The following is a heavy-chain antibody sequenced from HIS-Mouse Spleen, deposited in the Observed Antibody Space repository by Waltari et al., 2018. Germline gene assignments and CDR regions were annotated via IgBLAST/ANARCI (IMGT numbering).Heavy chain of an antibody. CDR3: AKDRGSPLYFDY. CDR1: GFTFSSYG. CDR2: ISYDGSNK. J-gene: IGHJ4*02. V-gene: IGHV3-30*18. Sequence: QVQLVESGGGVVQPGRSLRRSCSASGFTFSSYGLHLVRQAPGKGLEWVAVISYDGSNKYYADSVKGRFTISRDNSKNTLYLQMNSLRAEDTAVYYCAKDRGSPLYFDYWGQGTLVTVSS. D-gene: IGHD1-26*01.